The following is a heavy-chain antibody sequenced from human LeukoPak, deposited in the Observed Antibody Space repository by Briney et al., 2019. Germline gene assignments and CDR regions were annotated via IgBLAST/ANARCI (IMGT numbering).Heavy chain of an antibody. CDR3: AQGMATRSFDI. CDR2: ISRSGDTI. Sequence: PGRSLRLSCTASGFTFGDYTVNWVRQAPGKGLEWVSYISRSGDTIEYADSVKGRFTISRDNAKNSLYLQMNSLRTEDTAVYYCAQGMATRSFDIWGQGTMVTVSS. V-gene: IGHV3-48*03. CDR1: GFTFGDYT. J-gene: IGHJ3*02. D-gene: IGHD5-24*01.